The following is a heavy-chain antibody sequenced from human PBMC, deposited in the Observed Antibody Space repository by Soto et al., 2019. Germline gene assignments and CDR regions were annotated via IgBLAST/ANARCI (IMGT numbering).Heavy chain of an antibody. V-gene: IGHV4-59*08. D-gene: IGHD3-10*01. J-gene: IGHJ6*02. CDR3: ARQGFGPLHGLVDV. Sequence: QVQLQESGPGLVKPSETLSLSCTVSGGSISSYYWSWFRQSPGKRMEWIGYVHHSWGSSYNPSLQSRVPISLDPSKIQFSLKAPSVTATDTAVYYCARQGFGPLHGLVDVWGQGTTVTVSS. CDR1: GGSISSYY. CDR2: VHHSWGS.